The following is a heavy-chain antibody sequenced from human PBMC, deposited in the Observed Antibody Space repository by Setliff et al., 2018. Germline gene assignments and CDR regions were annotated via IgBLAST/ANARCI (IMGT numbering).Heavy chain of an antibody. CDR1: GGSISSGSYY. D-gene: IGHD2-21*01. CDR3: AKEYVVNSFVSNSHQHYGLDV. Sequence: PSETLSLTCAVSGGSISSGSYYWSWIRQPAGKGLEWVGRIYTSGATTYSPSLKSRVSISADTSKNLFSLRLKSVTAADTAVYYCAKEYVVNSFVSNSHQHYGLDVWGQGTTVTVSS. J-gene: IGHJ6*02. V-gene: IGHV4-61*02. CDR2: IYTSGAT.